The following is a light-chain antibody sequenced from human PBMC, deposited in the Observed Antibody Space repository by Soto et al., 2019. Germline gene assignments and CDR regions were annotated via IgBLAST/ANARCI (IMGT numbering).Light chain of an antibody. Sequence: EIVLTQSPATLSVSPGESTTLSCRASQSVGSTLAWYQLKPGQSPRLLIYDASTRATGIPDRFSGTGSGTEFTLTISRLQSEGFAVYYCHQYDNRPRTFGQGTKVDIK. V-gene: IGKV3-15*01. J-gene: IGKJ1*01. CDR3: HQYDNRPRT. CDR2: DAS. CDR1: QSVGST.